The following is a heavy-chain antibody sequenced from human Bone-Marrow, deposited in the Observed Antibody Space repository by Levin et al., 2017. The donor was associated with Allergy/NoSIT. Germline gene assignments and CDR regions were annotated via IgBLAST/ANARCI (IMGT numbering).Heavy chain of an antibody. D-gene: IGHD2-15*01. CDR2: IIPIFGTA. CDR3: ARDASYCSGGSCYSGDYYYYMDV. J-gene: IGHJ6*03. V-gene: IGHV1-69*13. CDR1: GGTFSSYA. Sequence: SVKVSCKASGGTFSSYAISWVRQAPGQGLEWMGGIIPIFGTANYAQKFQGRVTITADESTSTAYMELSSLRSEDTAVYYCARDASYCSGGSCYSGDYYYYMDVWGKGTTVTVSS.